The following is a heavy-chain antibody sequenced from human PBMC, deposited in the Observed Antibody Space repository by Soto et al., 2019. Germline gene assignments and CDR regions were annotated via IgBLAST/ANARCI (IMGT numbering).Heavy chain of an antibody. V-gene: IGHV1-69*06. CDR1: GGTFSSYA. D-gene: IGHD5-12*01. Sequence: QVQLVQSGAEVKKPGSSVKVSCKASGGTFSSYAISWVRQAPGQGLEWMGGIIPIFGTANYAQKFQGRVTISADKSTSTAYMELSSLRSDDTAVYSCARTGASKWLLYFDYWGQGTLVTVSS. J-gene: IGHJ4*02. CDR3: ARTGASKWLLYFDY. CDR2: IIPIFGTA.